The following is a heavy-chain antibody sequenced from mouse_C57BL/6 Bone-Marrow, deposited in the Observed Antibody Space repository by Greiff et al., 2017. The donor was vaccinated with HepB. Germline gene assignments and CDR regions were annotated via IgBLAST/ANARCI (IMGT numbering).Heavy chain of an antibody. Sequence: EVHLVESGGGLVKPGGSLKLSCAASGFTFSSYAMSWVRQTPEKRLEWVATISDGGSYTYYPDNVKGRFTISRDNAKNNLYLQMSHLKSEDTAMYYCARVLTFFISYCYFAVSSTGTTVTVSS. CDR2: ISDGGSYT. CDR1: GFTFSSYA. D-gene: IGHD1-1*01. V-gene: IGHV5-4*01. J-gene: IGHJ1*03. CDR3: ARVLTFFISYCYFAV.